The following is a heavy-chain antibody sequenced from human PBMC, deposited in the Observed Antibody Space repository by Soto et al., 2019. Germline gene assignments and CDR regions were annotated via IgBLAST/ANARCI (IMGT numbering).Heavy chain of an antibody. CDR3: ARWVGGSMYDNSGKYDS. V-gene: IGHV3-30*03. D-gene: IGHD3-22*01. J-gene: IGHJ5*01. CDR1: GFIFSGSG. CDR2: VSNDGIRK. Sequence: QVQLVESGGGVVQPGRSLRLTCAASGFIFSGSGMHWVRQAPGKGLEWVALVSNDGIRKYYGDSVKGRFTISRDNAENTLYPQMNSLRAEDTPVYYCARWVGGSMYDNSGKYDSWGQGTLVTVSS.